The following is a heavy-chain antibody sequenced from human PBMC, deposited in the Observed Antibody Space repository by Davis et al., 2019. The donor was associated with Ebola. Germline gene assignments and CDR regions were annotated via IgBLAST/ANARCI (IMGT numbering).Heavy chain of an antibody. V-gene: IGHV3-11*06. CDR1: GFTFSDYY. Sequence: PGGSLRLSCAASGFTFSDYYMNWIRQAPGKGLEWVSYISSSSSYTNYADSVKGRFTISRDNAKNSLYLQMNSLRAEDTAVYYCARRLYPGHYYFALDVWGQGTTVTVSS. CDR3: ARRLYPGHYYFALDV. CDR2: ISSSSSYT. J-gene: IGHJ6*02. D-gene: IGHD2-2*02.